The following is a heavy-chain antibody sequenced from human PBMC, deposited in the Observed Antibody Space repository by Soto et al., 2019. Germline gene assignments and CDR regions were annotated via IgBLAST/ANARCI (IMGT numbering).Heavy chain of an antibody. CDR3: ARDRAVSARFDS. J-gene: IGHJ4*02. V-gene: IGHV6-1*01. Sequence: QTLSLTCAISGDSVSSNSAAWNFIRQSPSRGLEWLGRTYYRSKWYNDYALSVKSRMTINPDTSRNQFSLQLTSVTPDDTAVYYCARDRAVSARFDSWGQGTLVTVSS. D-gene: IGHD6-19*01. CDR2: TYYRSKWYN. CDR1: GDSVSSNSAA.